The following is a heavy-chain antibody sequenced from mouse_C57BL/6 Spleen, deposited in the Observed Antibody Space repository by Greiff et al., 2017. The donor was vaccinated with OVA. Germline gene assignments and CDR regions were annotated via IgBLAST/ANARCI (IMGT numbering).Heavy chain of an antibody. CDR2: INPSSGYT. Sequence: QVQLQQSGAELARPGASVKMSCKASGYTFTSYTMHWVKQRPGQGLEWIGYINPSSGYTKYNQKFKDKATLTADKSSSTAYMQLSSLTSEDSAVYYCARSVGDGYAMDYWGQGTSVTVSS. CDR1: GYTFTSYT. J-gene: IGHJ4*01. CDR3: ARSVGDGYAMDY. V-gene: IGHV1-4*01.